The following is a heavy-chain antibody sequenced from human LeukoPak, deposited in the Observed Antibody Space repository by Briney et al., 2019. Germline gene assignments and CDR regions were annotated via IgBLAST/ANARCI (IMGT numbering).Heavy chain of an antibody. CDR2: ISGSGGNT. CDR1: GFTFSSYA. V-gene: IGHV3-23*01. Sequence: GGSLRLSCAASGFTFSSYAMSWVRQAPGKGLEWVSTISGSGGNTYYADSVKGRFTISRDNSKNTLYLQMNSLRAEDTAVYYCAKSRWSAADPFDYWGQGTLVTVSS. D-gene: IGHD6-13*01. CDR3: AKSRWSAADPFDY. J-gene: IGHJ4*02.